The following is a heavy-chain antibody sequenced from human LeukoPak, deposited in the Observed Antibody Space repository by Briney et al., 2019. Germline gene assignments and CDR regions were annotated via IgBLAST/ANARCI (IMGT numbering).Heavy chain of an antibody. CDR1: GYTFTSYY. CDR3: AREEIVVIAVASDDAFDI. D-gene: IGHD6-19*01. Sequence: ASVKVSCKASGYTFTSYYMHWVRQAPGQGLEWMGIINPSGGSTSYAQKFQGRVTMTRDTSTSTVYMELSSLRSEDTAVYYCAREEIVVIAVASDDAFDIWGQGTMVTVSS. J-gene: IGHJ3*02. CDR2: INPSGGST. V-gene: IGHV1-46*01.